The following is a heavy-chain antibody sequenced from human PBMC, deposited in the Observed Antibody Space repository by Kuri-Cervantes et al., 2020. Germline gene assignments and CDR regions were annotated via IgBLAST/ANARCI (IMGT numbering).Heavy chain of an antibody. CDR2: IYYSGST. Sequence: GSLRLSCTVSGGSVSSGSYYWSWIRQPPGKGLEWIGYIYYSGSTNYNPSLKSRVTISVDTSKNQFSLKLSSVTAADTAVYYCARHHSSGYSSDDAFDIWGQGTMVTVSS. CDR3: ARHHSSGYSSDDAFDI. CDR1: GGSVSSGSYY. J-gene: IGHJ3*02. V-gene: IGHV4-61*01. D-gene: IGHD3-22*01.